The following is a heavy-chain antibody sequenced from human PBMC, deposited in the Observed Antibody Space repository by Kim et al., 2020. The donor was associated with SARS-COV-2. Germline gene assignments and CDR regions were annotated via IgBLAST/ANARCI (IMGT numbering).Heavy chain of an antibody. Sequence: GGSLRLSCAASGFTFSSYSMNWVRQAPGKGLEWVSSISSSSSYIYYADSVKGRFTISRDNAKNSLYLQMNSLRAEDTAVYYCARLSGSQGGYYYYGMDVWGQGTTVTVSS. J-gene: IGHJ6*02. V-gene: IGHV3-21*01. CDR2: ISSSSSYI. CDR3: ARLSGSQGGYYYYGMDV. D-gene: IGHD1-26*01. CDR1: GFTFSSYS.